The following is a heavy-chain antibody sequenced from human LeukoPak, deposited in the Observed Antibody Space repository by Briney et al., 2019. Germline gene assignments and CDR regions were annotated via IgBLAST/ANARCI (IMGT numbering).Heavy chain of an antibody. V-gene: IGHV4-39*01. D-gene: IGHD2-15*01. Sequence: SETLSLTCTVSGGSISSSSYYWGWIRQPPGKGLEWIGSIYYSGSTYYNPSLKSRVTISVDTSKNQFSLKLSSVTAADTAVYYCARQGYCSGGSCYTDDYFDYWGQGTLSPSPQ. CDR3: ARQGYCSGGSCYTDDYFDY. J-gene: IGHJ4*02. CDR1: GGSISSSSYY. CDR2: IYYSGST.